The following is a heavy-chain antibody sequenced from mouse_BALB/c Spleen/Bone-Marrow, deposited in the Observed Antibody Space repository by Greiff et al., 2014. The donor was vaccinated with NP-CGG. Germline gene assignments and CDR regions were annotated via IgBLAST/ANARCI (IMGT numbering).Heavy chain of an antibody. V-gene: IGHV1S81*02. Sequence: VQLQQSGAELVKPGASVKLSCKASGYTFTTYWMQWVKQRPGQGLEWIREINPSNGRTNYNEKFKRKATLTVDKSSSTAYMQLSSLTSEDSAVYYCARGDGKYAFAYWGQGTLVTVSA. D-gene: IGHD2-1*01. CDR2: INPSNGRT. J-gene: IGHJ3*01. CDR3: ARGDGKYAFAY. CDR1: GYTFTTYW.